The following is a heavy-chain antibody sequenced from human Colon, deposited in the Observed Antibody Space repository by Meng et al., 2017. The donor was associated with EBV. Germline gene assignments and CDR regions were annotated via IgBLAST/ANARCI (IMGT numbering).Heavy chain of an antibody. D-gene: IGHD1-26*01. CDR3: ARVEVGITSGDY. Sequence: QAQLVQSGGEVKKPGASVKVSCQASGYNFTNYGITWVRQAPGQELEWMGWINAYNGDTNYAQTLQGRVTMTTDTSTSTAYMELRSLRSDDTAVYYCARVEVGITSGDYWGQGTLVTVSS. CDR1: GYNFTNYG. V-gene: IGHV1-18*01. CDR2: INAYNGDT. J-gene: IGHJ4*02.